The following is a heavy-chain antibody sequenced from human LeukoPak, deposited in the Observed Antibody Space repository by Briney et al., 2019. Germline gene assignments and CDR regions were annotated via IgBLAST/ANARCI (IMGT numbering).Heavy chain of an antibody. CDR3: VKDSSSGSYFDY. V-gene: IGHV3-11*06. D-gene: IGHD3-10*01. Sequence: GGSLRLSCAASGFTFSDYYMSWIRQAPGKGLEWVSYISRNSYTNYADSVKGRFTISRDNSRNTLHLQMSSLRVEDTAVYYCVKDSSSGSYFDYWGQGTLVTVSS. CDR1: GFTFSDYY. J-gene: IGHJ4*02. CDR2: ISRNSYT.